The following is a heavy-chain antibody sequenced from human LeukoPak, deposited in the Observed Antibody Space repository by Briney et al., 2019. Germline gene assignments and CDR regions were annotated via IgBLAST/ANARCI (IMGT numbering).Heavy chain of an antibody. J-gene: IGHJ3*02. CDR2: ISYDGSNK. CDR3: AQRKGHYGSGSHYAHAFDI. Sequence: PGRSLRLSCAASGFTFRSYGIHWVRQAPGKGLEWVTVISYDGSNKYYADSVKGRFTISRDNSKNTLFLQMNSLRAEDTAVYYCAQRKGHYGSGSHYAHAFDIWGQGTMVTVSS. D-gene: IGHD3-10*01. CDR1: GFTFRSYG. V-gene: IGHV3-30*18.